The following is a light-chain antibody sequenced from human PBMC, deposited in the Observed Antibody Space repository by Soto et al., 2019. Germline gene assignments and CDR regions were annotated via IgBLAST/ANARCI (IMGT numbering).Light chain of an antibody. V-gene: IGKV3-20*01. CDR2: GAS. J-gene: IGKJ2*01. CDR3: QQYGSSLYT. Sequence: EIVLTQSPGTLSLSPGERATLSCRASQSVTSNYLAWYQQKPGQAPRLLIYGASSRATGIPDRFSGSGSGTDFTLTISRLEPEDFVVYYCQQYGSSLYTFGQGTKLEIK. CDR1: QSVTSNY.